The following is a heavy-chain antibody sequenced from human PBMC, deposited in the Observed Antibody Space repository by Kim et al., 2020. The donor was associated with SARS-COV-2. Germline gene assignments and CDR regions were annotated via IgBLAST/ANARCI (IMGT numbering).Heavy chain of an antibody. D-gene: IGHD1-26*01. CDR1: GFTFSDYY. CDR2: ISRSGSTI. V-gene: IGHV3-11*01. J-gene: IGHJ4*02. CDR3: ARVDSGDTPPAY. Sequence: GGSLRLSCAASGFTFSDYYMSWIRQAPGKGLEWVSYISRSGSTINYADSVKGRFTISRDNAKNSLYLQMNSLRAEDSAVYYCARVDSGDTPPAYWGQGTLVTVSS.